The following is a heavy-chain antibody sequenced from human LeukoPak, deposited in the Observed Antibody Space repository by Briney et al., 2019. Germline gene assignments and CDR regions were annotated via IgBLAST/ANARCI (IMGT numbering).Heavy chain of an antibody. J-gene: IGHJ5*02. D-gene: IGHD3-3*01. CDR2: INPNSGGT. Sequence: SVKVSCKASGYTFTGYYMHWVRQAPGQGLEWMGWINPNSGGTNYAQKFQGRVTMTRDTSISTAYMELSRRRSDDTAVYYCARDLNTYYDFWSGYYSPWFDPWGQGTLVTVSS. CDR3: ARDLNTYYDFWSGYYSPWFDP. V-gene: IGHV1-2*02. CDR1: GYTFTGYY.